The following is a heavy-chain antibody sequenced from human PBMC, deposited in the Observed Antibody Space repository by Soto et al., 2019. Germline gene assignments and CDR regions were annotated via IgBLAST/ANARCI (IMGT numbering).Heavy chain of an antibody. CDR2: ISYDGSNK. D-gene: IGHD3-3*01. Sequence: GGSLRLSCAASGFTFSSYAMHWVRQAPGKGLEWVAVISYDGSNKYYADSVKGRFTISRDNSKNTLYLQMNSLRAEDTAVYYCATEPTDLFDYWGQGTLVTVSS. CDR1: GFTFSSYA. J-gene: IGHJ4*02. V-gene: IGHV3-30-3*01. CDR3: ATEPTDLFDY.